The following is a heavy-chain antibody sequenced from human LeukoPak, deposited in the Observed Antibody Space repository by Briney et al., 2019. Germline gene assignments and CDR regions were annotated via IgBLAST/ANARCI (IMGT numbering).Heavy chain of an antibody. Sequence: SXSSTIYSADSVKGRFTISRDNAKNSLYLQMNGLRAEDTAVYYCARDLYYYDSSGYPLAGWFDPWGQGTLVTVSS. CDR2: SXSSTI. CDR3: ARDLYYYDSSGYPLAGWFDP. V-gene: IGHV3-48*04. D-gene: IGHD3-22*01. J-gene: IGHJ5*02.